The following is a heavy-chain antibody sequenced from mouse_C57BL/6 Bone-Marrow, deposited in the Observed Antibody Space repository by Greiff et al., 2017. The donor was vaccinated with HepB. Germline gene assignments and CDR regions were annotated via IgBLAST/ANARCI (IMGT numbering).Heavy chain of an antibody. J-gene: IGHJ2*01. Sequence: EVQLVESGGGLVKPGGSLKLSCAASGFTFSSYPMSWVRQTPEKRLEWVATISDGGSYTYYPDNVKGRFTISRDNAKNNLYLQMSHLKSEDTAMYYCARKDWDYFDYWGQGTTLTVSS. V-gene: IGHV5-4*01. CDR1: GFTFSSYP. D-gene: IGHD4-1*01. CDR2: ISDGGSYT. CDR3: ARKDWDYFDY.